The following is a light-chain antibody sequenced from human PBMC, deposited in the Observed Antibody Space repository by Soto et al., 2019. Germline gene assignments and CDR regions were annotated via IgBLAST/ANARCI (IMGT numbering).Light chain of an antibody. CDR1: QSVSSNY. Sequence: ENVLTQSPGTLSLSPGEGATLSCRASQSVSSNYLAWFQQKPGQAPRHLIYGASSRATGIPDRFSGSGSGTEFTLTITRLEPEDFAVYYCHQYASSPYTFGQGTNLEIK. CDR3: HQYASSPYT. V-gene: IGKV3-20*01. CDR2: GAS. J-gene: IGKJ2*01.